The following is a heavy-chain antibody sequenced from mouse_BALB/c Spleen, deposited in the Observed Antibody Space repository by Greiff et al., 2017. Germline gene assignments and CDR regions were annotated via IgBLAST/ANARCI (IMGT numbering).Heavy chain of an antibody. Sequence: QVQLQQSGAELVRPGSSVKISCKASGYAFSSYWMNWVKQRPGQGLEWIGQIYPGDGDTNYNGKFKGKATLTADKSSSTAYMQLSSLTAEDSAVYFCARLRGGNLDYWGQGTTLTVSS. J-gene: IGHJ2*01. D-gene: IGHD1-1*02. CDR2: IYPGDGDT. CDR3: ARLRGGNLDY. CDR1: GYAFSSYW. V-gene: IGHV1-80*01.